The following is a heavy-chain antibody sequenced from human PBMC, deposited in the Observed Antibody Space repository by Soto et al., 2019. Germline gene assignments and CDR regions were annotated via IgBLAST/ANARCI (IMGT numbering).Heavy chain of an antibody. CDR2: IIPIFGTA. J-gene: IGHJ3*02. Sequence: SVKVSCKASGGTFSSYAISWVRQAPGQGLEWMGVIIPIFGTANYAQKFQGRVTITADKSTSTSYMELSSLRSEDTAVYYCARGSSGPEDAFDIWGQGTMVTVSS. CDR3: ARGSSGPEDAFDI. D-gene: IGHD6-19*01. CDR1: GGTFSSYA. V-gene: IGHV1-69*06.